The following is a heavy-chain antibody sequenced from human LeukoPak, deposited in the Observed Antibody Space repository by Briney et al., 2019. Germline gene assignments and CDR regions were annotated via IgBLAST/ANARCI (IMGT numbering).Heavy chain of an antibody. CDR2: IYASGST. CDR1: GGSISSYY. Sequence: SETLSLTCTVSGGSISSYYWSWIRQPAGKGLEWIGRIYASGSTNYNPSLKSRVTMSVDTSKNQFSLKLSSVTAADTAVYYCARVWKAAGGRWFDPWGQGTLVTVSS. J-gene: IGHJ5*02. CDR3: ARVWKAAGGRWFDP. V-gene: IGHV4-4*07. D-gene: IGHD6-13*01.